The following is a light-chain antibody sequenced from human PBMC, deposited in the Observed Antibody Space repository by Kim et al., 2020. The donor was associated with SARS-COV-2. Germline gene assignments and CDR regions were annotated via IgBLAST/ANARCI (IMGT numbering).Light chain of an antibody. CDR3: GADHGSGSNFVSWV. CDR1: SGYSNYK. J-gene: IGLJ3*02. CDR2: VGTGGIVG. Sequence: QLVLTQPPSASASLGASVTLTCTLSSGYSNYKVDWYQQRPGKGPRFVMRVGTGGIVGSKGNGIPDRFSVLGSGLNRYLTIKNIKEEDENDYHCGADHGSGSNFVSWVFGGGTQLTVL. V-gene: IGLV9-49*01.